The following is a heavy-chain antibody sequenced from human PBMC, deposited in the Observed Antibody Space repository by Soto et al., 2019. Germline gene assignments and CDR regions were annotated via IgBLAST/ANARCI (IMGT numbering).Heavy chain of an antibody. Sequence: DVQLVESGGGLVQPGGSLRLSCAASGFIFDDFAMHWVRQAPGKGLEWVSGISWNSGSTDYAASVKGRFIISRDNARNSLYLQMNSLRPEDTALYYCARDTDSDTWNDPFDYWGQGALVIVS. CDR3: ARDTDSDTWNDPFDY. CDR2: ISWNSGST. V-gene: IGHV3-9*01. J-gene: IGHJ4*02. D-gene: IGHD1-1*01. CDR1: GFIFDDFA.